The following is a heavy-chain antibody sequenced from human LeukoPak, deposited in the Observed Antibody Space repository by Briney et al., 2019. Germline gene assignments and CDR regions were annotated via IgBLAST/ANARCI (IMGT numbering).Heavy chain of an antibody. CDR2: MNPNSGNT. D-gene: IGHD3-3*01. CDR3: ARKAPGFWSGYYIRGRFYYYYYMDV. CDR1: GYTFTSYD. V-gene: IGHV1-8*01. J-gene: IGHJ6*03. Sequence: ASVKASCKASGYTFTSYDINWVRQATGQGLEWMGWMNPNSGNTGYAQKFQGRVTMTRNTSISTAYMELSSLRSEDTAVYYCARKAPGFWSGYYIRGRFYYYYYMDVWGKGTTVTVSS.